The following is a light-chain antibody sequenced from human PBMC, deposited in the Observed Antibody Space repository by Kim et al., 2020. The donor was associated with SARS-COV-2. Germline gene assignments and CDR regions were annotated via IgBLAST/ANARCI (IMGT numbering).Light chain of an antibody. J-gene: IGKJ2*01. V-gene: IGKV3-20*01. Sequence: EIVLTQSPGTLSLSPGERATLSCRASQSISGVYLGWYQQKPGQPPRLLIYGTSTRATGIPDRFSGSGSGTDFTLIVSRLEPEDFAVYYCHHFDNSLYTFGQGTKLEI. CDR1: QSISGVY. CDR2: GTS. CDR3: HHFDNSLYT.